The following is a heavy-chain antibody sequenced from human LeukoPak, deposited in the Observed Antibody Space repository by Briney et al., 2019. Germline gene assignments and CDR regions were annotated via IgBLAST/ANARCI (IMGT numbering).Heavy chain of an antibody. CDR1: GFTFSSYG. CDR2: IWYDGSNK. V-gene: IGHV3-33*08. CDR3: ARDPLYYYDSSGSWAFDI. Sequence: PGGSLRLSCAASGFTFSSYGMHWVRQAPGKGLEWVAVIWYDGSNKYYADSVKGRFTISRDNSKNTLYLQMNSLRAEDTAVYYCARDPLYYYDSSGSWAFDIWGQGTMVTVSS. J-gene: IGHJ3*02. D-gene: IGHD3-22*01.